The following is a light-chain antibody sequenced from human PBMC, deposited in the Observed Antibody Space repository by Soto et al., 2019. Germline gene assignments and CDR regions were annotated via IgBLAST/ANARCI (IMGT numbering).Light chain of an antibody. CDR3: QQYHRYSWT. J-gene: IGKJ1*01. CDR2: DAS. CDR1: QIISSS. Sequence: DIQMTQSPSTLSASVGARVSIACRASQIISSSLAWYQQKPGKAPKLLIYDASSLESGVPSRFSGSGSGTEFTLSINSLQPQDFATYYCQQYHRYSWTFGQGTKVEIK. V-gene: IGKV1-5*01.